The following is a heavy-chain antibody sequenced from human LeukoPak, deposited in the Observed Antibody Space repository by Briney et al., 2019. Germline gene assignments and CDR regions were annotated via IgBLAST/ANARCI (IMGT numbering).Heavy chain of an antibody. Sequence: PSETLSLTCAVYGVSFSGYYWSWIRQPPGKGLEWIGNIYYGETTSYNPSFKSRVTISVGSSKNQFSLKVNSVTAADTAMYFCVRHYVLHIVGPSYWGQGILVTVSS. CDR2: IYYGETT. J-gene: IGHJ4*02. D-gene: IGHD1-26*01. V-gene: IGHV4-34*01. CDR3: VRHYVLHIVGPSY. CDR1: GVSFSGYY.